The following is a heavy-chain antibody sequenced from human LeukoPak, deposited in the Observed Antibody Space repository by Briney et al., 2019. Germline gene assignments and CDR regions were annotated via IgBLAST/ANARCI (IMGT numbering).Heavy chain of an antibody. D-gene: IGHD6-19*01. CDR3: ARDRVYGRIAVAGSRAYYFDY. V-gene: IGHV4-4*07. CDR1: GGSISSYY. J-gene: IGHJ4*02. Sequence: SETLSLTCTVSGGSISSYYWSWTRQPAGKGLEWIGRIYTSGSTNYNPSLKSRVTMSVDTSKNQFSLKLSSVTAADTAVYYCARDRVYGRIAVAGSRAYYFDYWGQGTLVTVSS. CDR2: IYTSGST.